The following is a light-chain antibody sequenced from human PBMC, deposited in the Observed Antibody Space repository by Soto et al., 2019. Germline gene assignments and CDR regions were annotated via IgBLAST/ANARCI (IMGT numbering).Light chain of an antibody. CDR1: QSISSD. J-gene: IGKJ5*01. CDR2: SAS. CDR3: QQYTKWPPIT. V-gene: IGKV3-15*01. Sequence: EVVMTQYPAPLSVSPGERATLSCRASQSISSDLAWYQQKPGQGPRLLIYSASTRATGIPARISGSGSETDFTLTIGSLQAEDSAVYYCQQYTKWPPITFGQGTRLEIK.